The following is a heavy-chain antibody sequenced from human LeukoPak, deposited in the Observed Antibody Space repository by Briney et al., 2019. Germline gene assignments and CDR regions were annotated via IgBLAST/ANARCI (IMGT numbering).Heavy chain of an antibody. CDR3: AKDKYSSSSYALFDY. CDR1: GFTFSSYA. CDR2: ISGSGGST. Sequence: GGSLRLSCAASGFTFSSYAMSWLRQAPGKGLEWVSVISGSGGSTYCADSVKGRFTISRDNSKNTLYLQMNSLRAEDTALYYCAKDKYSSSSYALFDYWGQGTLVTVSS. V-gene: IGHV3-23*01. J-gene: IGHJ4*02. D-gene: IGHD6-6*01.